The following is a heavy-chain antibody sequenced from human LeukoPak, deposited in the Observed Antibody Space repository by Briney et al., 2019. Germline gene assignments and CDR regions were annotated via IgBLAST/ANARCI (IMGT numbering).Heavy chain of an antibody. D-gene: IGHD6-19*01. CDR2: MHDSGTT. CDR3: ARRFNSGWGSFDY. CDR1: GGSISSYY. V-gene: IGHV4-59*08. Sequence: KPSETLSLTCTVSGGSISSYYWNWLRQPPGKGLEWIAYMHDSGTTKYNPSLKSRVTISVDTSKNHFSLKLNSVTAADTAVYFCARRFNSGWGSFDYWGPGILVTVSS. J-gene: IGHJ4*02.